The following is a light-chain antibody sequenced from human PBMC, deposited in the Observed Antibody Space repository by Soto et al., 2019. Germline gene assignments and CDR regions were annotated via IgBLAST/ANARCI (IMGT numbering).Light chain of an antibody. CDR1: QDIGIY. CDR2: TAS. Sequence: DIQMTQSPSSLSASVGDRVTITCRASQDIGIYLSWYQQKSGGVPRLLIYTASTLQSGVPSRFSGSRSGTDFTLTISSLQPEDAATYFCQENVGAPRTFGQGTKVEIK. CDR3: QENVGAPRT. V-gene: IGKV1-27*01. J-gene: IGKJ1*01.